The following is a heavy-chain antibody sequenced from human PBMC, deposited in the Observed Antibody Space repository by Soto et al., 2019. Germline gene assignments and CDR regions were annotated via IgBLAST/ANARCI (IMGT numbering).Heavy chain of an antibody. Sequence: SETLSLTCTVSGGSISSYYWSWIRQPPGKGLEWIGYIYYSGSTNYNPSLKCRVTLSVDTPNNHFSPNLSSVCGADPAVSSCGRAANAFYGVYSLAIDYWGQGTLVTVSS. CDR2: IYYSGST. CDR1: GGSISSYY. D-gene: IGHD4-17*01. CDR3: GRAANAFYGVYSLAIDY. J-gene: IGHJ4*02. V-gene: IGHV4-59*01.